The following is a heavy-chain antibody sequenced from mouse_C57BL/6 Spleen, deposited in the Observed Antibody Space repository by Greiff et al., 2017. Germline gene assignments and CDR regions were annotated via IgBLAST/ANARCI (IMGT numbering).Heavy chain of an antibody. CDR3: ARNYEYDED. CDR2: IHPNSGST. V-gene: IGHV1-64*01. J-gene: IGHJ4*01. CDR1: GYTFTSYW. Sequence: QVQLKQPGAELVKPGASVKLSCKASGYTFTSYWMHWVKQRPGQGLEWIGMIHPNSGSTNYNEKFKSKATLTVDKSSSTAYMQLSSLTSEDSAVYYCARNYEYDEDWGQGTSVTVSS. D-gene: IGHD2-4*01.